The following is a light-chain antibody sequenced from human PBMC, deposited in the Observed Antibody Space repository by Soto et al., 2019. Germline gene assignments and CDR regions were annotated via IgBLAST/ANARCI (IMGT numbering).Light chain of an antibody. Sequence: IMLTQSPANLSLSPRERATLSCRASQSVSSSYLAWYQQKNGQAPRVLIYGASSRDTGIPDRFSGSGSGTDFTLTISRLEPEDFAVYYCHQRKSWPRTFGQGTKVDIK. J-gene: IGKJ1*01. V-gene: IGKV3D-20*02. CDR3: HQRKSWPRT. CDR1: QSVSSSY. CDR2: GAS.